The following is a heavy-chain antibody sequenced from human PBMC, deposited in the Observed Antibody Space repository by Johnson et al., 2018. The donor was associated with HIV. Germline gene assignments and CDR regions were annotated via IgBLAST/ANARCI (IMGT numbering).Heavy chain of an antibody. CDR1: GFTFSSYG. Sequence: QVQLVESGGGVVQPGRSLRLSCAASGFTFSSYGMHWVRQAPGKGLEWVAVISYDGINKYYATSVKGRFTISRDNSKNTLYLQMNSLRAEDTAVSYCAGGGPYDSGIIDAFDIWGQGTMVTVSS. D-gene: IGHD3-10*01. J-gene: IGHJ3*02. CDR3: AGGGPYDSGIIDAFDI. CDR2: ISYDGINK. V-gene: IGHV3-30*03.